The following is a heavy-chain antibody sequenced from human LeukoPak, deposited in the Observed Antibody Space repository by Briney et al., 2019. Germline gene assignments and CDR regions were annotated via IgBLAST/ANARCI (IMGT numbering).Heavy chain of an antibody. D-gene: IGHD6-19*01. CDR3: AKDLGSSGWYNDY. CDR1: GFTFSTYG. CDR2: NSGGSS. J-gene: IGHJ4*02. V-gene: IGHV3-23*01. Sequence: GGSLRLSCAASGFTFSTYGVYWVRQAPGKGLEWVSSNSGGSSYYADSVKGRFTISRDNSKNTLYLQMNSLRAEDTAVYYCAKDLGSSGWYNDYWGQGTLVTVSS.